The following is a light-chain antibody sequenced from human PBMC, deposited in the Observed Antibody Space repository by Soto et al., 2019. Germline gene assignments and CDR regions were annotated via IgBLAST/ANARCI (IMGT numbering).Light chain of an antibody. CDR2: DAS. CDR1: QTVYSY. CDR3: QQRANWPPLT. V-gene: IGKV3-11*01. J-gene: IGKJ4*01. Sequence: EIFLTQSPATLSLPPGQRAVLSCRASQTVYSYLAWYQHKPGQAPRLLIYDASKRATDIPPRFSGSGYGTDFTLTISSLEPDDFAVYYCQQRANWPPLTFGGGTKVEI.